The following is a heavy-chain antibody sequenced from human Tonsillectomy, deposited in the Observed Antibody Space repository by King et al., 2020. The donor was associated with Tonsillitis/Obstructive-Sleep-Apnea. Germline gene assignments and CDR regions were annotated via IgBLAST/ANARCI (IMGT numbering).Heavy chain of an antibody. Sequence: VQLVESGGGVVQPGRSLRLSCAASGFTFSNFGMHWVRQAPGKGLEWGAVIWYAGSNKYYADSVKGRFTISRDNSKNTLYLQMNNLRAEDTAVYYCAGDGAAAERPFDYWGQGTLVTVSS. J-gene: IGHJ4*02. CDR2: IWYAGSNK. CDR3: AGDGAAAERPFDY. CDR1: GFTFSNFG. D-gene: IGHD2-15*01. V-gene: IGHV3-33*01.